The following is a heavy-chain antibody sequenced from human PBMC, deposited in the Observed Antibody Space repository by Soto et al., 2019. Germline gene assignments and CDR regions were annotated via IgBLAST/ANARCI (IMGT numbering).Heavy chain of an antibody. D-gene: IGHD3-16*01. V-gene: IGHV4-30-4*01. J-gene: IGHJ4*02. CDR2: IYYSGNT. Sequence: PSETLSLICSVTGCSTGGDNYWSCIRQPPGKGLEWIGHIYYSGNTDYNPSLKSRLAISIDTSKNQFSLKLSSVTAADTAVYVCARAGGESSDGLCYFDSWRQGALVTVPS. CDR1: GCSTGGDNY. CDR3: ARAGGESSDGLCYFDS.